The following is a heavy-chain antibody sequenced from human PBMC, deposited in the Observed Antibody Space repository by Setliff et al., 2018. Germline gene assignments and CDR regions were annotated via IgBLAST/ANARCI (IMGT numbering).Heavy chain of an antibody. J-gene: IGHJ4*02. D-gene: IGHD6-19*01. CDR1: GDSISSRRNY. Sequence: SETLSLTCTVSGDSISSRRNYWGWFRQPAGKELEWIGQIYTSWSTNYNPSLKSRVTISVDMSKNQFSLKLSSVTAADTAVYYCARGRAGHSGHWGQGTLVTVSS. V-gene: IGHV4-61*09. CDR2: IYTSWST. CDR3: ARGRAGHSGH.